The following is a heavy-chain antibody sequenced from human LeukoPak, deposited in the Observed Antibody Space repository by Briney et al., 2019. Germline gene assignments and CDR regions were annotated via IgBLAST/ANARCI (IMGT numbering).Heavy chain of an antibody. CDR1: GFTFSSYS. V-gene: IGHV3-21*01. Sequence: GGSLRLSCAASGFTFSSYSMNWVRQAPGKGLEWVSSISSSSSYIYYADSVKGRFTISRDNAKNSLYLQVNSLRAEDTAVYYCAIDLAVGAGETDWFDPWGQGTLVTVSS. CDR3: AIDLAVGAGETDWFDP. D-gene: IGHD1-26*01. J-gene: IGHJ5*02. CDR2: ISSSSSYI.